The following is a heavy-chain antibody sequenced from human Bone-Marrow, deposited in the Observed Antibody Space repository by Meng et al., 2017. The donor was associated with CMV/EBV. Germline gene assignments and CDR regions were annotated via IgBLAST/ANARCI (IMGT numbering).Heavy chain of an antibody. V-gene: IGHV1-69*06. CDR1: GDTFTYYA. CDR2: IIPTIGTP. J-gene: IGHJ4*02. CDR3: ARAPDGGYCGSTTCYLFQY. Sequence: SVKVSCKASGDTFTYYAFSWVRQAPGQGLEWMGDIIPTIGTPKYAQRFQGRVTITADKSTSTAYMELSSLRSEDTAIYYCARAPDGGYCGSTTCYLFQYWGQETLVTVSS. D-gene: IGHD2-2*01.